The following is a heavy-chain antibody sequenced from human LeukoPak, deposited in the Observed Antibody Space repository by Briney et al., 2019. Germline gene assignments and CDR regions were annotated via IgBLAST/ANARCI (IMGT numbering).Heavy chain of an antibody. Sequence: SETLSVTCTVSGGSISSYYWSWIRQPPGKGLEWIGYIYYSGSTNYNPSLKSRVTISVDTSKNQFSLKLSSVTAADTAVYYCARGGTENFDYWGQGTLVTVSS. D-gene: IGHD3-16*01. CDR1: GGSISSYY. CDR2: IYYSGST. V-gene: IGHV4-59*01. CDR3: ARGGTENFDY. J-gene: IGHJ4*02.